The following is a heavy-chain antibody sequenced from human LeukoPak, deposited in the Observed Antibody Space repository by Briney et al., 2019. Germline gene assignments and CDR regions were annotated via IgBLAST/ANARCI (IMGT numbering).Heavy chain of an antibody. CDR3: AKGISYQLLFNWFDP. D-gene: IGHD2-2*01. Sequence: GGSLRLSCAASGFTFSSNAMSWVRQAPGKGLEWVSAISGSGGSTYYADSVKGRFTISRDNSKNTLYLQMNSLRAEDTAVYYCAKGISYQLLFNWFDPWGQGTLVTVSS. V-gene: IGHV3-23*01. J-gene: IGHJ5*02. CDR2: ISGSGGST. CDR1: GFTFSSNA.